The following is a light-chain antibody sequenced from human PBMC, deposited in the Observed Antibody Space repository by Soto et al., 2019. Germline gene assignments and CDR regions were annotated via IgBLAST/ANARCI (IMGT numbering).Light chain of an antibody. V-gene: IGLV1-40*01. CDR3: QSYDSSLSGYV. CDR1: SSKIGAGYD. CDR2: GNS. J-gene: IGLJ1*01. Sequence: QSVLTQPPSVSGAPGPRGTLSCTGSSSKIGAGYDVHWYQQLPGTAPKLLIYGNSNRPSGVPDRFSGSKSGTSASLAITGLQAEDEADYYCQSYDSSLSGYVFGTGTKLTVL.